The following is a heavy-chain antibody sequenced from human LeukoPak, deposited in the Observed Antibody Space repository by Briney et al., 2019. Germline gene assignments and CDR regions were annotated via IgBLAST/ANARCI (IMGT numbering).Heavy chain of an antibody. CDR1: GFTFSSYA. CDR2: ISGSGGTT. CDR3: AKHYYDSSGYYYYYMDV. Sequence: GGSLRLSCAASGFTFSSYAMSWVRQAPGKGLEWVSTISGSGGTTFYVDSLKGRFTISRDNSKNTLYLQMNSLRAEDTAVYYCAKHYYDSSGYYYYYMDVWGKGTTVTISS. J-gene: IGHJ6*03. D-gene: IGHD3-22*01. V-gene: IGHV3-23*01.